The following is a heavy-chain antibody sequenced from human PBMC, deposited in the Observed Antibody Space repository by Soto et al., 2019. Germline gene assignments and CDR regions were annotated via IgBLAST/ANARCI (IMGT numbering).Heavy chain of an antibody. CDR2: IYYSGST. J-gene: IGHJ4*02. CDR1: GGSISSGGYY. V-gene: IGHV4-31*03. CDR3: ARVHDTPGDIVVVPAAPHPNFDY. D-gene: IGHD2-2*01. Sequence: SETLSLTCTVSGGSISSGGYYWSWIRQHPGKGLEWIGYIYYSGSTYYNPSLKSRVTISVDTSKNQFSLKLSSVTAADTAVYYCARVHDTPGDIVVVPAAPHPNFDYWGQGTLVTVSS.